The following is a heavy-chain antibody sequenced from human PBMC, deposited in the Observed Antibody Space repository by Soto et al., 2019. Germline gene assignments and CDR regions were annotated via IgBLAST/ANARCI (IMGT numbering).Heavy chain of an antibody. J-gene: IGHJ4*02. CDR3: ARDHGFGVRQQTWDY. V-gene: IGHV1-18*01. Sequence: QVQLVQSGAEVKKPGASVKVSCKASGYTFTSYGISWVRQAPGQGLEWMGWISAYNGNTNYAQKLQGRVTMTTDTSTSTAYMELRSQRADDTAVYYCARDHGFGVRQQTWDYWGQGTLVTVSS. CDR2: ISAYNGNT. D-gene: IGHD3-10*01. CDR1: GYTFTSYG.